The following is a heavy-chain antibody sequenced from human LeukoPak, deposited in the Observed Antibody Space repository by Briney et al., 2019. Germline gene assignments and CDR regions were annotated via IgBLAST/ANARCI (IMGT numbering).Heavy chain of an antibody. V-gene: IGHV4-34*01. D-gene: IGHD5-12*01. CDR1: GGSFSGYY. CDR3: ARADIVATIDYYYYYMDV. CDR2: INHSGST. Sequence: SETLSLTCAVYGGSFSGYYWSWIRQPPGKGLEWIGEINHSGSTNYNPSLESRVTISVDTSKNQFSLKLSSVTAADTAVYYCARADIVATIDYYYYYMDVWGKGTTVTVSS. J-gene: IGHJ6*03.